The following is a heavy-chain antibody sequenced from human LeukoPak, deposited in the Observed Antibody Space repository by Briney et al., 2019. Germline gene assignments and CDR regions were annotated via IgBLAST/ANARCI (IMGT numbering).Heavy chain of an antibody. CDR3: ARDGSDGSGSYY. CDR2: ISSSSYT. Sequence: GGSLRLSCAASGFTFSDYYMSWIRQAPGKGLEWVSYISSSSYTNYADSVKGRFTISRDNAKSSLSLQMNSLRAEDTAVYYCARDGSDGSGSYYWGQGTLVTVSS. CDR1: GFTFSDYY. J-gene: IGHJ4*02. D-gene: IGHD3-10*01. V-gene: IGHV3-11*06.